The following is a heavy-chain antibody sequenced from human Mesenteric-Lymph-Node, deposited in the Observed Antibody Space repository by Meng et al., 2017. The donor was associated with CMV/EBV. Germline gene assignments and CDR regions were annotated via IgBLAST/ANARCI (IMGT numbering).Heavy chain of an antibody. J-gene: IGHJ4*02. V-gene: IGHV4-30-4*08. CDR2: IYYSGST. Sequence: SETLSLTCTVSGGSINTNDYYWSWIRQPPGKGLEWIGYIYYSGSTYYSPSLKGRLTILVDTSKNQFSLRLSSVTAADTAVYFCARDRASSWYGGGSDYWGQGTLVTVSS. CDR1: GGSINTNDYY. CDR3: ARDRASSWYGGGSDY. D-gene: IGHD6-13*01.